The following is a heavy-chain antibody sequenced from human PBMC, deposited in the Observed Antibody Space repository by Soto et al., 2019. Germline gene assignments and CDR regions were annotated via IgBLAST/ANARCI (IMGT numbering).Heavy chain of an antibody. CDR3: AKATGYCYSSSCRDYYYYYGMDV. CDR2: ISSSSSTI. D-gene: IGHD2-2*01. CDR1: GFTFSSYS. J-gene: IGHJ6*02. V-gene: IGHV3-48*02. Sequence: EVQLVESGGGLVQPGGSLRLSCAASGFTFSSYSMNWVRQAPGKGLEWVSYISSSSSTIYYADSVKGRFTISRDNAKNSLYLQMNSLRDEDTAVYYCAKATGYCYSSSCRDYYYYYGMDVWGQGTTVTVSS.